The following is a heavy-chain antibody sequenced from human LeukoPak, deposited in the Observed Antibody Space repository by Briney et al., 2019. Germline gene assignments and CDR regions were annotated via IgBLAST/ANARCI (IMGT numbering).Heavy chain of an antibody. Sequence: GESLMISCKGSGYSFTSCWIGWVRQMPGKGLEWMGIIYPGDSDTRYSPSFQGQVTISADKSISTAYLQWSSLKASDTAMYHCARQGIYDTLTGYSDYWGQGTLVTVSS. J-gene: IGHJ4*02. D-gene: IGHD3-9*01. CDR2: IYPGDSDT. CDR1: GYSFTSCW. CDR3: ARQGIYDTLTGYSDY. V-gene: IGHV5-51*01.